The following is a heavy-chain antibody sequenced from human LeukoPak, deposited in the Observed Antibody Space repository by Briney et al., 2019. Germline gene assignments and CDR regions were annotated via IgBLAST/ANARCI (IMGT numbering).Heavy chain of an antibody. CDR1: GYSFTDYW. V-gene: IGHV5-51*01. CDR2: IYPGDSDT. CDR3: ARPVAASCPRCAFDI. Sequence: GESLKISCKGSGYSFTDYWIGWVRQMPGKGLGWMGIIYPGDSDTKYSPSFRGQVTISADKSISSAYLQWSSLKASDTAMYYCARPVAASCPRCAFDIWGQGTMVTVSS. D-gene: IGHD2-2*01. J-gene: IGHJ3*02.